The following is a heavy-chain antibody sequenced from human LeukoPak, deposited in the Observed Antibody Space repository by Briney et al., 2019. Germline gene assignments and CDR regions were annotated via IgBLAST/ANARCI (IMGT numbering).Heavy chain of an antibody. CDR1: GFTFSGSA. Sequence: QPGGSLKLSCAASGFTFSGSAMHWVRQASGKGLEWVGRIRSKANSYATAYAASVKGMFTISRDDSKNTAYLQMNSLKTEDTAVYYCTRPELWSGQPMDVWGKGTTVTVSS. CDR2: IRSKANSYAT. D-gene: IGHD3-3*01. V-gene: IGHV3-73*01. J-gene: IGHJ6*03. CDR3: TRPELWSGQPMDV.